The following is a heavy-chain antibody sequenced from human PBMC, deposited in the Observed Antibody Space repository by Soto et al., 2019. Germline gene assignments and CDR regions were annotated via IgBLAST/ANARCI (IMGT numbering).Heavy chain of an antibody. D-gene: IGHD2-2*01. CDR2: IYHSGTF. CDR1: GDSVSSSSC. Sequence: QVRLQESGPGLVEPSGTLSLTCAVSGDSVSSSSCWSWVRQAPGKGLEWIGEIYHSGTFNYNPSLASLVSGSVDKSRNQLSLNLKSVTAADTAVYYCVRSVPAATWQYSGIDVWGQGTTVTVSS. V-gene: IGHV4-4*02. J-gene: IGHJ6*02. CDR3: VRSVPAATWQYSGIDV.